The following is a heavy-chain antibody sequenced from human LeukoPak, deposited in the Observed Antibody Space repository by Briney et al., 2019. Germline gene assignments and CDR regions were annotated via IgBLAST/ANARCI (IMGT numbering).Heavy chain of an antibody. J-gene: IGHJ6*03. Sequence: ASVKVSCKASGYTFTSYYMHWVRQAPGQGLEWMGIINPSGGSTSYAQKFQGRVTMTRDMSTSTVYMELSSLRSEDTAVYYCARDPAYCGGDCYSRFGDYYYYMDVWGKGTTVTVSS. CDR3: ARDPAYCGGDCYSRFGDYYYYMDV. D-gene: IGHD2-21*02. CDR2: INPSGGST. V-gene: IGHV1-46*01. CDR1: GYTFTSYY.